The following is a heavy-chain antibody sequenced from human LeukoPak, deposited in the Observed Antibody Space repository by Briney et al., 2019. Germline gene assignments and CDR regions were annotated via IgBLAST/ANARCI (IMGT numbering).Heavy chain of an antibody. CDR2: ISYDGSNK. V-gene: IGHV3-30*04. CDR1: GFTFSSYA. D-gene: IGHD6-19*01. CDR3: ARDGGRAVAGTESYYYYGMDV. J-gene: IGHJ6*02. Sequence: PGGSLRLSCAASGFTFSSYAMHWVRQAPGKGLEWVAVISYDGSNKYYADSVKGRFTISRDNSKNTLYLQMNSLRAEDTAVYYCARDGGRAVAGTESYYYYGMDVWGQGTTVTVSS.